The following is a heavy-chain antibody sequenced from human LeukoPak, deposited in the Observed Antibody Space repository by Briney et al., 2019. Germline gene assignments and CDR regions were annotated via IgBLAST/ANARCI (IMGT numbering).Heavy chain of an antibody. D-gene: IGHD3-16*01. CDR1: GYSISSDFY. J-gene: IGHJ4*02. CDR3: ANADTEDYFDS. CDR2: IYHDETT. Sequence: SETLSLTCAVSGYSISSDFYWGWVRQPPGKGLEWVGSIYHDETTYYNPSLKGRVTISLDTSRKQFSLNLASVTAADTAIYYCANADTEDYFDSWGQGTLVTVSS. V-gene: IGHV4-38-2*01.